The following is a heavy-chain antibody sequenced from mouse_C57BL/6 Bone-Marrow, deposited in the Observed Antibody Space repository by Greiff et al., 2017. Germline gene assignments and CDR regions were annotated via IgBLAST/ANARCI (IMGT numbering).Heavy chain of an antibody. CDR2: ISYDGSN. V-gene: IGHV3-6*01. CDR1: GYSITSGYY. D-gene: IGHD2-9*01. CDR3: ALLWLRRTWFAY. Sequence: DVQLQESGPGLVKPSQSLSLTCSVTGYSITSGYYWNWIRQFPGNKLEWMGYISYDGSNNYNPSLKNRITITRDTSKNQFFLKLNSVTTEDTATYYCALLWLRRTWFAYWGQGTLVTVSA. J-gene: IGHJ3*01.